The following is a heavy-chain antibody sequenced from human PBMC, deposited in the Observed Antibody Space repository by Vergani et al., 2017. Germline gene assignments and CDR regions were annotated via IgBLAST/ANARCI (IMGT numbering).Heavy chain of an antibody. J-gene: IGHJ4*02. CDR2: INHSGST. CDR3: ARGGSSRLGYCSGGSCYSGIVDY. V-gene: IGHV4-34*01. Sequence: QVQLQQWGAGLLKPSETLSLTCAAYGGSFSGYYWSWIRQPPGKGLEWIGEINHSGSTNYNPSLKSRVTISVDTSKNQFSLKLSSVTAADTAVYYCARGGSSRLGYCSGGSCYSGIVDYWGQGTLVTVSS. D-gene: IGHD2-15*01. CDR1: GGSFSGYY.